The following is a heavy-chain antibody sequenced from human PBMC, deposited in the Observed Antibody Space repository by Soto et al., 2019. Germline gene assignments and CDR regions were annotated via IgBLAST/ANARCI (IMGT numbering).Heavy chain of an antibody. V-gene: IGHV4-61*01. J-gene: IGHJ4*02. Sequence: SETLSLTCTVSGGSVSSGSYYWSWIRQPPGKGLEWIGYIYYSGSTNYNPSLKSRVTLSVDTSKNQFSLKLSSVTAADTAVYYCARDPSGEVVLGATGLDYWGQGTLVTVS. CDR1: GGSVSSGSYY. CDR3: ARDPSGEVVLGATGLDY. D-gene: IGHD1-26*01. CDR2: IYYSGST.